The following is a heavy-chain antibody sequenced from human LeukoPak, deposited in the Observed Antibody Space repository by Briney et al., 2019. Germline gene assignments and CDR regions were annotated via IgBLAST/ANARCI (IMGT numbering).Heavy chain of an antibody. D-gene: IGHD3-10*01. J-gene: IGHJ3*02. CDR2: ISPNSGGT. Sequence: GASVKVSCKTSGYTFTNYFLHWVRQAPGPGLEWMGWISPNSGGTNYAQKFQGRVTMTRDTSISTAYMELSRLRSDDTAIYYCARESLVRLTSGFDIWGQGTMVTVSS. CDR1: GYTFTNYF. V-gene: IGHV1-2*02. CDR3: ARESLVRLTSGFDI.